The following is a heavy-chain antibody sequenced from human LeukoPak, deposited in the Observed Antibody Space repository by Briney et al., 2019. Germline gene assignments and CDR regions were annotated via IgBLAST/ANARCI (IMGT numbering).Heavy chain of an antibody. CDR3: ARVAVSTMVRGVIILYYFDY. Sequence: ASVKVSCKASGYTFTNSYIHWVRQAPGQGLEWMGWISAYNGNTNYAQKLQGRVTMTTDTSTSTAYMELRSLRSDDTAVYYCARVAVSTMVRGVIILYYFDYWGQGTLVTVSS. V-gene: IGHV1-18*04. CDR1: GYTFTNSY. CDR2: ISAYNGNT. D-gene: IGHD3-10*01. J-gene: IGHJ4*02.